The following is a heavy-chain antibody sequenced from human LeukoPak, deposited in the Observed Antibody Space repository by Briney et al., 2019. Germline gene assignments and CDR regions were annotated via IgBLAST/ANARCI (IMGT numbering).Heavy chain of an antibody. CDR2: INHNGST. J-gene: IGHJ4*02. Sequence: SETLSLTCAVYGGSFSGYYWTWIRQPPGKGLEWIGEINHNGSTNYNPSLKSRVTISVNTSKNQFSLKLSSVTAADTAVYYCARGPPYYYDGSGYYYFDYWGQGTLVTVSS. CDR3: ARGPPYYYDGSGYYYFDY. V-gene: IGHV4-34*01. D-gene: IGHD3-22*01. CDR1: GGSFSGYY.